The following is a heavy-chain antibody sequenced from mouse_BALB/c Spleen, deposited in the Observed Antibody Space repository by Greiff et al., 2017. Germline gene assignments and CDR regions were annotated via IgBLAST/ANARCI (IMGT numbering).Heavy chain of an antibody. CDR2: IDPSDSYT. J-gene: IGHJ2*01. V-gene: IGHV1-69*02. CDR3: ARSGRDYCDY. Sequence: QVQLQQPGAELVKPGASVKLSCKASGYTFTSYWMHWVKQRPGQGLEWIGEIDPSDSYTNYNQKFKGKATLTVDKSSSTAYMQLSSLTSEDSAVYYCARSGRDYCDYWGQGTTLTVSS. CDR1: GYTFTSYW.